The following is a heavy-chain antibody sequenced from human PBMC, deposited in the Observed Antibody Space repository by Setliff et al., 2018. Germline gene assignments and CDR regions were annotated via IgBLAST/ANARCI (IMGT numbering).Heavy chain of an antibody. J-gene: IGHJ4*02. CDR2: IYYSGIT. D-gene: IGHD5-12*01. Sequence: PSETLSLTCSVSGGSISSYYWSWIRQPPGKGLEWIGYIYYSGITTYNPSLKSRVTISVDMSKNQFSLKLSSVTAADTAVYYCARLYSGYDNLFDYWGQGTLVTVSS. CDR3: ARLYSGYDNLFDY. CDR1: GGSISSYY. V-gene: IGHV4-59*01.